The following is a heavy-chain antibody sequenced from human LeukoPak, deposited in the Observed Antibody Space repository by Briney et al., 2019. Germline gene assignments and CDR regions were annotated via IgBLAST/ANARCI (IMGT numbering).Heavy chain of an antibody. D-gene: IGHD3-22*01. CDR1: GFTFSSYS. V-gene: IGHV3-21*01. CDR2: ISSSSSYI. CDR3: VRARGYYDSSGYLSVTFDI. Sequence: GGSLRLSCAASGFTFSSYSMNWVRQAPGKGLEWVSSISSSSSYIYYADSVKGRFTISRDNAKNSLYLQMNSLRAEDTAVYSCVRARGYYDSSGYLSVTFDIWGQGTMVTVSS. J-gene: IGHJ3*02.